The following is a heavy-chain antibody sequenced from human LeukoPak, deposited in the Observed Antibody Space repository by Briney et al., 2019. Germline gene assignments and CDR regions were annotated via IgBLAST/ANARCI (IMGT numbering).Heavy chain of an antibody. V-gene: IGHV1-46*01. J-gene: IGHJ4*02. Sequence: ASVKVSCKASGYTFTSYYMHWVRQAPGQGLEWMGIINPSGGSTSYAQKFQGRVTMTRDTSTSTVYMELSSLRSEDTAVYYCARGGASYSSGWYHFDYGGKGTLVTVSS. CDR2: INPSGGST. D-gene: IGHD6-19*01. CDR1: GYTFTSYY. CDR3: ARGGASYSSGWYHFDY.